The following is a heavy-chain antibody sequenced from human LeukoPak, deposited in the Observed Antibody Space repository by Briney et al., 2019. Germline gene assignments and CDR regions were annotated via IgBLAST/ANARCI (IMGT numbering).Heavy chain of an antibody. CDR3: ARDLEVPEYSSSWLPFDY. D-gene: IGHD6-13*01. Sequence: SVKVSCKASGGTFSSYAISWVRQAPGQGLEWMGRIIPILGTANYAQKFQGRVTITTDESTSTAYMELSSLRSEDTAVYYCARDLEVPEYSSSWLPFDYWGQGTLVTVSS. CDR1: GGTFSSYA. CDR2: IIPILGTA. V-gene: IGHV1-69*11. J-gene: IGHJ4*02.